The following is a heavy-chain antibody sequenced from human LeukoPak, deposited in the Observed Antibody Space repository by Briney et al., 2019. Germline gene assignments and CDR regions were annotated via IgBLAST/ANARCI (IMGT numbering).Heavy chain of an antibody. Sequence: SETLSLTCTVSGGSISSYYWSWIRQPPGKGLEWIGCIYYSGSTNYNPSLKSRVTISVDTSKNQFSLKLSSVTAADTAVYYCARDARELMGAGSFDIWGQGTMVTVSS. D-gene: IGHD3-16*01. V-gene: IGHV4-59*01. CDR2: IYYSGST. CDR3: ARDARELMGAGSFDI. CDR1: GGSISSYY. J-gene: IGHJ3*02.